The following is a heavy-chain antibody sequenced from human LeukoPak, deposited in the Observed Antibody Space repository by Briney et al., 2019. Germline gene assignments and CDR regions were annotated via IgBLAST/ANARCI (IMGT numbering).Heavy chain of an antibody. D-gene: IGHD5-12*01. CDR2: INPNSGGT. V-gene: IGHV1-2*02. J-gene: IGHJ4*02. CDR1: GYTFTGYY. Sequence: ASVKVSCRASGYTFTGYYMHWVRQAPGQGLGWMGWINPNSGGTNYAQKFQGRVTMTRDTSISTAYMELRSLRSDDTAVYYCARDRILYSGYDVFDYWGQGTLVTVSS. CDR3: ARDRILYSGYDVFDY.